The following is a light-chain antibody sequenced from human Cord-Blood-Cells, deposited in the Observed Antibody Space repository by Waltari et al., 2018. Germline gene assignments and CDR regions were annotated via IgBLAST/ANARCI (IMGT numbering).Light chain of an antibody. J-gene: IGKJ1*01. Sequence: EIVLTQSPGTLSLSPGERATLPCRASQSVSSSYLAWYQQKPCQAPRLLIYGASSRATGIPDRFSGSGSGTDFTLTISRLEPEDFAVYYCQQYGSSPPWTFGQGTKVEIK. CDR3: QQYGSSPPWT. V-gene: IGKV3-20*01. CDR1: QSVSSSY. CDR2: GAS.